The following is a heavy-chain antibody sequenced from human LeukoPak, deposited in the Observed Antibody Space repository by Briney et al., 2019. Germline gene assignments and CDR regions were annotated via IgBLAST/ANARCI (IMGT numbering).Heavy chain of an antibody. CDR1: GFTFSSYS. CDR2: ISSSSSYI. J-gene: IGHJ6*03. D-gene: IGHD5-18*01. Sequence: GGSLRLSCAASGFTFSSYSMNWVRQAPGKGLEWVSSISSSSSYIYYADSVKGRFTISRDNAKNSLYLQMNSLRAEDTAVYYCARDSGPLGYSYYYYYYHYMDVWGKGTTVTVSS. CDR3: ARDSGPLGYSYYYYYYHYMDV. V-gene: IGHV3-21*01.